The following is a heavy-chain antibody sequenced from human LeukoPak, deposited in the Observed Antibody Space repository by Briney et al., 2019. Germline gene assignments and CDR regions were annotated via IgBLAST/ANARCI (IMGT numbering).Heavy chain of an antibody. CDR2: ISSSSSYI. J-gene: IGHJ4*02. D-gene: IGHD3-16*01. Sequence: KPGGSLRLSCAASGFTFSSYSMNWVRQAPGKGLEWVSSISSSSSYIYYADSVKGRFTISGDNAKNSLYLQMNSLGAEDTAVYYCARSGGDYYFDYWGQGTLVTVSS. CDR3: ARSGGDYYFDY. CDR1: GFTFSSYS. V-gene: IGHV3-21*01.